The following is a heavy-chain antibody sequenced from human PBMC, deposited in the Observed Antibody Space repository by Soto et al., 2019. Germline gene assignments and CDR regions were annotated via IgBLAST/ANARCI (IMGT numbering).Heavy chain of an antibody. D-gene: IGHD3-3*01. CDR2: ISAYNGNT. CDR3: ARGGYYDFWSGSEDDAFDI. J-gene: IGHJ3*02. Sequence: QVQLVQSGAEVKKPGASVKVSCKASGYTFTSYGISRVRQAPGQGLEWMGWISAYNGNTNYAQKLQGRVTMTTDTSTSTAYMELRSLRSDDTAVYYCARGGYYDFWSGSEDDAFDIWGQGTMVTVSS. V-gene: IGHV1-18*01. CDR1: GYTFTSYG.